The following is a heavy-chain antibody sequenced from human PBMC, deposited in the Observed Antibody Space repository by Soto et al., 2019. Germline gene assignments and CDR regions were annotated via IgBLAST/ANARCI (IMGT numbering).Heavy chain of an antibody. D-gene: IGHD3-22*01. CDR1: GFTLSSYG. Sequence: QVQLVESGGGVVQPGRSLRLSCAASGFTLSSYGMHWVSQAPGQGLEWVAFISYDGSNKYYADSVKGRFTISRDNSKNTLYLQMNSLRAEDTALYYCANELTYYYDSSGYMMDYWGQGTLVTVSS. V-gene: IGHV3-30*18. CDR2: ISYDGSNK. J-gene: IGHJ4*02. CDR3: ANELTYYYDSSGYMMDY.